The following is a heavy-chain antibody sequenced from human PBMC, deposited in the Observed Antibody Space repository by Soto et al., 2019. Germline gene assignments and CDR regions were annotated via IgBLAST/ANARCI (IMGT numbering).Heavy chain of an antibody. CDR2: INPNSGGT. CDR3: ARERLYGGNAFDI. V-gene: IGHV1-2*04. Sequence: QVQLVQSGAEVKKPGASVKVSCKASGYTFTGYYMHWVRQAPGQGLEWMGWINPNSGGTNYAQKFQGWVTMTRDTSISTAYMEPSRLRSDDTAVYYCARERLYGGNAFDIWGQGTMVTVSS. CDR1: GYTFTGYY. J-gene: IGHJ3*02. D-gene: IGHD4-17*01.